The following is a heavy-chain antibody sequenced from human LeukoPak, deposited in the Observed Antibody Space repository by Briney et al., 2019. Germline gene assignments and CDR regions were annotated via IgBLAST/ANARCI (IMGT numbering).Heavy chain of an antibody. J-gene: IGHJ4*02. D-gene: IGHD1-7*01. CDR1: GFTFSTYA. CDR3: AKDPGLELLMY. CDR2: ISGSGGST. V-gene: IGHV3-23*01. Sequence: HPGGSLRLSCAASGFTFSTYAMSWVRQAPGKGLEWVSAISGSGGSTYYADSVKGRFTISRDNSKNTLYLQMNSLRAEDTAVYYCAKDPGLELLMYWGQGTLVTVSS.